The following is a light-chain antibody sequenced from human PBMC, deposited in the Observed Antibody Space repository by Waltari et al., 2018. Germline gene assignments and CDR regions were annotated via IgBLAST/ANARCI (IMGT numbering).Light chain of an antibody. Sequence: QSALTQPRSVSGPPGQAVTISLTGTNRDVGGYNYVSWYQQHADKAPKLMIYDVSNRPSGVPDRFSGSKSGNTASLTISGLQAEDEADYYCCSYAGRYTWVFGGGTKLTVL. CDR1: NRDVGGYNY. CDR3: CSYAGRYTWV. CDR2: DVS. V-gene: IGLV2-11*01. J-gene: IGLJ3*02.